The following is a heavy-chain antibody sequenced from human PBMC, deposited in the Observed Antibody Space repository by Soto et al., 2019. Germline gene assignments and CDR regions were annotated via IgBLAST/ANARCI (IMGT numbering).Heavy chain of an antibody. J-gene: IGHJ4*02. Sequence: VCQGPGKGLEWVAHISTSGATRYYADSVKGRFTISRDNAKTSLYLQMDSLRNEDTAVYYCARFFGSGFDYWGQGTLVTVSS. CDR3: ARFFGSGFDY. CDR2: ISTSGATR. D-gene: IGHD6-19*01. V-gene: IGHV3-48*02.